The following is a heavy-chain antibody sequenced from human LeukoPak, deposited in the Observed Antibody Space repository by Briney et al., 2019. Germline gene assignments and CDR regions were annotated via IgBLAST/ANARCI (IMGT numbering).Heavy chain of an antibody. CDR3: ARDCSSTTCYWVFDY. Sequence: GGSLRLSCAASGFTFSSYWMIWVRQAPGKGLEWVANIKQQGREQYFVDSLKGRFTISRDNAKNSLYLQMNSLRAEDTAVHYCARDCSSTTCYWVFDYWGQGTLVTVSS. J-gene: IGHJ4*02. CDR2: IKQQGREQ. CDR1: GFTFSSYW. V-gene: IGHV3-7*01. D-gene: IGHD2-2*01.